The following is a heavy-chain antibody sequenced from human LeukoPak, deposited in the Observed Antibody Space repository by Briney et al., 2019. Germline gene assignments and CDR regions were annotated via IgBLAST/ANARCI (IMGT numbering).Heavy chain of an antibody. V-gene: IGHV3-21*01. Sequence: PGGSLRLSCAASGFTFSSYSMNWVRQAPGKGLEWVSSISSSSSYIYYADSVKGRFTISRDNAKNSLYLQMNSLRAEDTAVYYCARDYPTLTVYQLVDYWGQGTLVTGSS. J-gene: IGHJ4*02. CDR3: ARDYPTLTVYQLVDY. CDR2: ISSSSSYI. CDR1: GFTFSSYS. D-gene: IGHD3-9*01.